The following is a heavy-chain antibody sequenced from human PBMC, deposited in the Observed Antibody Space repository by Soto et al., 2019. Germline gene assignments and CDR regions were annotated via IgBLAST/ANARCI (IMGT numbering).Heavy chain of an antibody. J-gene: IGHJ4*02. CDR1: GYTFTSYA. CDR2: INAGNGNT. CDR3: AREPSSGYWSY. Sequence: ASVKVSYKASGYTFTSYAMHWVRQAPGQRLEWMGWINAGNGNTKYSQKFQGRVTITRDTSASTAYMELSSLRSEDTAVYYCAREPSSGYWSYWGQGTLVTVSS. V-gene: IGHV1-3*01. D-gene: IGHD3-22*01.